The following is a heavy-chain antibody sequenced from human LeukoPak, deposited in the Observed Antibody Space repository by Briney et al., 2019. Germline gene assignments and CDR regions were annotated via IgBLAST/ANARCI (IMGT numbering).Heavy chain of an antibody. CDR2: IYPGDSDT. CDR1: GYSFTSYW. D-gene: IGHD6-13*01. Sequence: GESLKISCKGSGYSFTSYWIGWVRQMPGKGLEWMGIIYPGDSDTRYSPSFQGQVTISADKSISTAYLQWSSLKASDTAMYYCARQPSIAAVGRDWFDPWGQGTLVTVSS. V-gene: IGHV5-51*01. CDR3: ARQPSIAAVGRDWFDP. J-gene: IGHJ5*02.